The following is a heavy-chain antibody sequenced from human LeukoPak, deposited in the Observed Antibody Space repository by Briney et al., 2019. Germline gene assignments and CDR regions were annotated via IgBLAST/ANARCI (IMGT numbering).Heavy chain of an antibody. J-gene: IGHJ4*02. CDR1: GYRFTTYW. V-gene: IGHV5-51*01. D-gene: IGHD1/OR15-1a*01. CDR3: ATSESQTKFDY. CDR2: IFPGDSES. Sequence: GESLKISCKGSGYRFTTYWIGWVRQRPGKGLEWMVIIFPGDSESKYSPSFQGQVTISADKSINTAYLQWSSLKASDTTMYYCATSESQTKFDYWGQGTLVTASS.